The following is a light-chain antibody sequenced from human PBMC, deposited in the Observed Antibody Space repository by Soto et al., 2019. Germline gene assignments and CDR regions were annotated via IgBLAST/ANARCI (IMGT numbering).Light chain of an antibody. Sequence: EIVLTQSPATLSLSPGERATLPCRASQSVSSYLAWYQQKPGQAPRLLIYDASTRATGIPARFSGSGSGTGFTLTISSLEPEDFAVYYCQQRSDWPPYTFGQGTKLEIK. CDR3: QQRSDWPPYT. CDR2: DAS. V-gene: IGKV3-11*01. J-gene: IGKJ2*01. CDR1: QSVSSY.